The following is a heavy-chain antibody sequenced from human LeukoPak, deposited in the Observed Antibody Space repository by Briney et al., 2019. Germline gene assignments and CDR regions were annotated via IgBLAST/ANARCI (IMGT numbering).Heavy chain of an antibody. CDR1: GFPFSSYF. CDR3: ARDPEI. CDR2: IYSGGST. J-gene: IGHJ4*02. V-gene: IGHV3-53*01. Sequence: GGSLRLSCAASGFPFSSYFMNWVRQAPGKGLEWVSVIYSGGSTYYADSVKGRFTISRDNSKNTLYLQMNSLRAEDTAVYYCARDPEIWGQGTLVTVSS.